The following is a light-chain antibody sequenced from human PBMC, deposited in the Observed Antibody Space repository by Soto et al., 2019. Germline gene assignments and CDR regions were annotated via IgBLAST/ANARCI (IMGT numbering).Light chain of an antibody. Sequence: ELALTQSAVPLTLSPAARSTPSCAASQSVSSYSAWYQQKPDQAPRLLIYDASNRATGIPARFSGSGSGTYFTLTISRLEPEDFAVYYCQQYGSSGTFGQGTKVDIK. J-gene: IGKJ1*01. V-gene: IGKV3-20*01. CDR1: QSVSSY. CDR3: QQYGSSGT. CDR2: DAS.